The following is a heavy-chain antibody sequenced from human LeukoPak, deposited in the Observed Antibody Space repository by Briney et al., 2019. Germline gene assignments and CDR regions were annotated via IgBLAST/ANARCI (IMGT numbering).Heavy chain of an antibody. V-gene: IGHV1-2*02. J-gene: IGHJ4*02. D-gene: IGHD1-20*01. CDR1: GCTFTSYY. CDR2: INPNTGDT. CDR3: ARGLTGTSYY. Sequence: GGSVKVSCKASGCTFTSYYMHWVGQAPGQGLERMGWINPNTGDTHNARRFQGGATMTRDTSISTTYMDLGRLTSDDTAVYYCARGLTGTSYYWGQGTLLTVSS.